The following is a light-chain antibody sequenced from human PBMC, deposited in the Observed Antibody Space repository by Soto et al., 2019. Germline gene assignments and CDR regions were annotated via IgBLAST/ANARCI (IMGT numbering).Light chain of an antibody. CDR2: GES. CDR1: QSVSSN. Sequence: EIVMTQPPATLSVSPGQRATLSCRASQSVSSNLAWYQQKPGQAPRIIIYGESTRATGIPDRFSGSGSGTELNLTISRLQSEDFAVYYCQKYNNWPRTCGQGTKVDIK. CDR3: QKYNNWPRT. J-gene: IGKJ1*01. V-gene: IGKV3-15*01.